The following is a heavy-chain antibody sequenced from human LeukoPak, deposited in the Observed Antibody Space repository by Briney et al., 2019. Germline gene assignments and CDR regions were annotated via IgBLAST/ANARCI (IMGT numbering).Heavy chain of an antibody. CDR2: IYHSGST. J-gene: IGHJ4*02. CDR3: ARVNSSGYYRPAWYFDY. V-gene: IGHV4-4*02. Sequence: GSLRLSCAASGFTFSSYEMNWVRQPPGKGLEWIGEIYHSGSTNYNPSLKSRVTISVDKSKNQFSLKLSSVTAADTAVYYCARVNSSGYYRPAWYFDYWGQGTLVTVSS. D-gene: IGHD3-22*01. CDR1: GFTFSSYEM.